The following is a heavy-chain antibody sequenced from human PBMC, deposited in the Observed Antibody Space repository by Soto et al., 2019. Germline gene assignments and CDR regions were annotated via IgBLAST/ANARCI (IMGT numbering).Heavy chain of an antibody. CDR2: IYHSGST. J-gene: IGHJ4*02. Sequence: QVQLQESGPGLVKPSETLSLTCTVSGDPISDYYWSWIRQPPGKGLEWIGYIYHSGSTYYNPSLKSRVTISLDASKIQFSLKLNSVTAADTAVYYCARASRNYFAYWGQGTLVTVSS. CDR3: ARASRNYFAY. CDR1: GDPISDYY. V-gene: IGHV4-59*01.